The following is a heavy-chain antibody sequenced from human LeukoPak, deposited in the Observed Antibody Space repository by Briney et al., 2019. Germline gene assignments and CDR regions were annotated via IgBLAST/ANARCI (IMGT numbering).Heavy chain of an antibody. V-gene: IGHV3-74*01. J-gene: IGHJ3*02. CDR2: IRGDGSGT. Sequence: GGSLRLSCAASGFTFSSYWMHWVRQALGKGLVWVSRIRGDGSGTTYADSVKGRFTISRDNAKNTVYLQMNSLRAEDTAVYYCTRDRLYAFEIWGQGTMVTVSS. CDR3: TRDRLYAFEI. CDR1: GFTFSSYW.